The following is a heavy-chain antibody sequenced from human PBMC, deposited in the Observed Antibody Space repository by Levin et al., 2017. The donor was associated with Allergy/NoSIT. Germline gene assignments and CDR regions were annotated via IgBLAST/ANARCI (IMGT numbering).Heavy chain of an antibody. D-gene: IGHD3-3*01. CDR2: ISGSGGST. CDR3: AKNQGLRFLEWLLDWFDP. V-gene: IGHV3-23*01. Sequence: GESLKISCAASGFTFSSYAMSWVRQAPGKGLEWVSAISGSGGSTYYADSVKGRFTISRDNSKNTLYLQMNSLRAEDTAVYYCAKNQGLRFLEWLLDWFDPWGQGTLVTVSS. CDR1: GFTFSSYA. J-gene: IGHJ5*02.